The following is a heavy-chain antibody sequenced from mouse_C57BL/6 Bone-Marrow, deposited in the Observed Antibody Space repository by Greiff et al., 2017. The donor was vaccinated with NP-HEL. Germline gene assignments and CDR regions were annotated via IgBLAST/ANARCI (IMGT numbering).Heavy chain of an antibody. Sequence: QVQLQQPGAELVMPGASVKLSCKASGYTFTSYWMHWVKQRPGQGLEWIGEIDPSDSYTNYNQKFKGKSTLTVDKSSSTAYMQLSSLTSEDSAVYYCARRSLFYSWFAYWGQETLVTVSA. J-gene: IGHJ3*01. CDR2: IDPSDSYT. CDR1: GYTFTSYW. CDR3: ARRSLFYSWFAY. D-gene: IGHD6-2*01. V-gene: IGHV1-69*01.